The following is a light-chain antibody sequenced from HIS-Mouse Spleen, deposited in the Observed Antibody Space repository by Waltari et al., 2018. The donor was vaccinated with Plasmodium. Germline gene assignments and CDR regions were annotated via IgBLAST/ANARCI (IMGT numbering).Light chain of an antibody. CDR1: QSISSR. CDR3: QQYNSYSWT. V-gene: IGKV1-5*03. J-gene: IGKJ1*01. CDR2: KAS. Sequence: DIQMTQSPSTLSASVGDRVTITCRASQSISSRLAWYQQKPGKAPKLLFYKASSLESGVPSRFSGSGSGTEFTLTISSLQPDDFATDYCQQYNSYSWTFGQGTKVEIK.